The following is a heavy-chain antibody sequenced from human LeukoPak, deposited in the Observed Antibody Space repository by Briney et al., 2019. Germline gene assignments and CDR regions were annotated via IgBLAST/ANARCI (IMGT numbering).Heavy chain of an antibody. D-gene: IGHD1-26*01. CDR2: IIPILGIA. Sequence: SVKVSCKASGGTFSSYAISWVRQAPGQGLEWMGRIIPILGIANYAQKFQGRVTITADKSTRTAYMELSSLRSEDTAVYYCAGGQSIGSYWGFNWFDPWGQGTLVTVSS. V-gene: IGHV1-69*04. CDR1: GGTFSSYA. J-gene: IGHJ5*02. CDR3: AGGQSIGSYWGFNWFDP.